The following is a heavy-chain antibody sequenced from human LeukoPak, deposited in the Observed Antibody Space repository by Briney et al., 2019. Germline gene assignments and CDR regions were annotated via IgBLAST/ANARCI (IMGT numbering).Heavy chain of an antibody. CDR3: ARGRGWFGELTLGY. CDR2: INHSGST. J-gene: IGHJ4*02. CDR1: GGSFSGYY. Sequence: SETLSLTCAVYGGSFSGYYWSWIRQPPGKGLEWIGEINHSGSTNYNPSLESRVTISVDTSKNQFSLKLSSVTAADTAVYYCARGRGWFGELTLGYWGQGTLVTVSS. V-gene: IGHV4-34*01. D-gene: IGHD3-10*01.